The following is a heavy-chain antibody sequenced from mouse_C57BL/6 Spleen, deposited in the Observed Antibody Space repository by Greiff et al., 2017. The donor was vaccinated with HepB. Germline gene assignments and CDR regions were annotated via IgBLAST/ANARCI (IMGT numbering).Heavy chain of an antibody. J-gene: IGHJ3*01. D-gene: IGHD3-3*01. CDR3: TKKGACYWFAY. Sequence: VQLQQSGAELVRPGASVTLSCKASGYTFTDYEMHWVKQTPVHGLEWIGAIDPETGGTAYNQKFKGKAILTADKSSSTAYMELRSLTSEDSAVYSCTKKGACYWFAYWGQGTLVTVSA. CDR1: GYTFTDYE. CDR2: IDPETGGT. V-gene: IGHV1-15*01.